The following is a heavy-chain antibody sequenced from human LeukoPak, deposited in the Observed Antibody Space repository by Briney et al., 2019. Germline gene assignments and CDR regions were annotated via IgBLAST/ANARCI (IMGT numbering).Heavy chain of an antibody. CDR1: GFTFSSYA. D-gene: IGHD6-6*01. CDR3: ARMWQLIRRGPFDY. Sequence: GGSLRLSCAASGFTFSSYAMHWARQAPGKGLEWVAVISYDGSNKYYADSVKGRFTISRDNSKNTLYLQMNSLRAEDTAVYYCARMWQLIRRGPFDYWGQGTLVTVSS. J-gene: IGHJ4*02. V-gene: IGHV3-30*01. CDR2: ISYDGSNK.